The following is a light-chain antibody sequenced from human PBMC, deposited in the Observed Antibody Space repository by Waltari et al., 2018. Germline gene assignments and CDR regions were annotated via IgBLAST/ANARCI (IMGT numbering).Light chain of an antibody. CDR2: HAS. Sequence: EILMTQSPASLSVSPGESATLSCRASQSISTNLAWYQQTPGQAPRLLIFHASTRATGVPARFSGSGSGREFTLTISSLQSEDVAVYYCQQYGHWAPWTFGQGTKVEIK. CDR1: QSISTN. V-gene: IGKV3-15*01. J-gene: IGKJ1*01. CDR3: QQYGHWAPWT.